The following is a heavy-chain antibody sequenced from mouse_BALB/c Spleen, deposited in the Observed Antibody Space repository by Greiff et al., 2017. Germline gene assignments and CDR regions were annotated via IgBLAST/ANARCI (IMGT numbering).Heavy chain of an antibody. V-gene: IGHV1-9*01. CDR3: ARREDYGGHYAMDY. D-gene: IGHD2-4*01. Sequence: QVQLKESGAELMKPGASVKISCKATGYTFSSYWIEWVKQRPGHGLEWIGEILPGSGSTNYNEKFKGKATFTADTSSNTAYMQLSSLTSEDSAVYYCARREDYGGHYAMDYWGQGTSVTVSS. J-gene: IGHJ4*01. CDR2: ILPGSGST. CDR1: GYTFSSYW.